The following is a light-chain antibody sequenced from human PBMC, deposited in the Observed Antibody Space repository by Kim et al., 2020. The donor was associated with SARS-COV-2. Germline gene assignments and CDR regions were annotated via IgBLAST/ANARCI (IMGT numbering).Light chain of an antibody. CDR2: VET. J-gene: IGKJ1*01. CDR1: QVIGND. Sequence: ASVGDRLTITCRAKQVIGNDLAWFQQKHGQVPKRLIYVETTIQSGVPSRFSGRASGTEVTHKNNSLQPEEIATYYCLQHRTYPWTFGQGTKVDIK. CDR3: LQHRTYPWT. V-gene: IGKV1-17*03.